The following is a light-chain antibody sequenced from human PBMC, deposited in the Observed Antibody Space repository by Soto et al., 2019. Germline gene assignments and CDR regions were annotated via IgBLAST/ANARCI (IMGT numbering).Light chain of an antibody. Sequence: EILITQSPLTLSVSPGEGATLTCRASQNINSNLAWYQQRPGQAPRVLIYGASSRASGIPDRFSGSGSGTDFTLTINRLEPDDFAVYYCQQYKDWPPLTFGGGTRLESK. CDR3: QQYKDWPPLT. CDR2: GAS. V-gene: IGKV3D-15*01. CDR1: QNINSN. J-gene: IGKJ4*01.